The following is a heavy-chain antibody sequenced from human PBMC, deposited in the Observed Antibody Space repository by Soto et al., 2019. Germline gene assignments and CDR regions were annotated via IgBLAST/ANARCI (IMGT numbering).Heavy chain of an antibody. D-gene: IGHD6-19*01. Sequence: EVQLLESGGGLVQPGGSLRLSCAASGFTFSSYAMSWVRQAPGKGLEWVSAISGSGGTTYYADSVKGRFTFSRDNSKNTLYLQMNSLRAEDTAVYCWAESANGWFRAFDIWGQGTMVTVSS. V-gene: IGHV3-23*01. CDR1: GFTFSSYA. CDR2: ISGSGGTT. CDR3: AESANGWFRAFDI. J-gene: IGHJ3*02.